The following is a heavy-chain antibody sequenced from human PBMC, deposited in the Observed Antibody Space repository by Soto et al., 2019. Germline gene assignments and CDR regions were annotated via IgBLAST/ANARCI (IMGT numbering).Heavy chain of an antibody. CDR3: ARGGGSIGGTIDY. D-gene: IGHD4-17*01. Sequence: EMQLVESGGGLVQPGGSLRLSCAASTFTFASYWMSWVRRAPGRGLEWVANIKQDGSEKSYVDSVKGRFTISRDNAKNSVYLQMNGLRAEDTAVYYCARGGGSIGGTIDYWGQGTRVTVSS. V-gene: IGHV3-7*05. CDR2: IKQDGSEK. CDR1: TFTFASYW. J-gene: IGHJ4*02.